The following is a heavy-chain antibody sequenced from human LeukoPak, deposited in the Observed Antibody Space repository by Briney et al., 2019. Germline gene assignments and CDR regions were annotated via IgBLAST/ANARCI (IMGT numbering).Heavy chain of an antibody. CDR2: ISWNSGSI. V-gene: IGHV3-9*01. CDR3: AKDMSPYYYGSGEAF. CDR1: GFTFDDYA. Sequence: PGGSLRLSCAASGFTFDDYAMHWVRQAPGKGLEWVSGISWNSGSIGYADSVKGRFTISRDNAKNSLYLQMNSLRAEDTALYYCAKDMSPYYYGSGEAFGGQGTLVTVSS. D-gene: IGHD3-10*01. J-gene: IGHJ4*02.